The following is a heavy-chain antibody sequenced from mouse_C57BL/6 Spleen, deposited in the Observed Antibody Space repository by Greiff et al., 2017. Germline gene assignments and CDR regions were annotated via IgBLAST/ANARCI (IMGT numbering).Heavy chain of an antibody. Sequence: EVMLVESGGDLVKPGGSLKLSCAASGFTFSSYGMSWVRQTPDKRLEWVATISSGGSYTYYPDSVKGRVTISRDNAKNTLYLQMSSLKSEDTAMYYCAGGNHFDYWGQGTTLTVSS. CDR1: GFTFSSYG. D-gene: IGHD2-1*01. CDR2: ISSGGSYT. J-gene: IGHJ2*01. CDR3: AGGNHFDY. V-gene: IGHV5-6*01.